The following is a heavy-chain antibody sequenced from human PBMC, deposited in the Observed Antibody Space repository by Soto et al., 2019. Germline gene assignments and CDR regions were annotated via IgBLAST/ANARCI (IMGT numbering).Heavy chain of an antibody. V-gene: IGHV2-5*02. J-gene: IGHJ4*02. CDR2: IYWDDDK. CDR3: AHSVVAGLGYYFDY. Sequence: VGWIRQPPGKALEWLALIYWDDDKRYSPFLKSRLTITKDTSKNQVVLTMTNMDPVDTATYYCAHSVVAGLGYYFDYWGQGTLVTVSS. D-gene: IGHD6-19*01.